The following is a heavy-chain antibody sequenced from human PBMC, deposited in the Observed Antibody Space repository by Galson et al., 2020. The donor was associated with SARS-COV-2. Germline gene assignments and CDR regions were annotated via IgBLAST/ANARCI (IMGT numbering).Heavy chain of an antibody. CDR3: AKGMLTMIVVVTSDY. V-gene: IGHV3-23*01. Sequence: GESLKISCAASGFTFSSYAMSWVRQAPGKGLEWVSAISGSGGSTYYADSVKGRFTISRDNSKNTLYLQMNSLRAEDTAVYYCAKGMLTMIVVVTSDYWGQGTLVTVSS. J-gene: IGHJ4*02. CDR2: ISGSGGST. CDR1: GFTFSSYA. D-gene: IGHD3-22*01.